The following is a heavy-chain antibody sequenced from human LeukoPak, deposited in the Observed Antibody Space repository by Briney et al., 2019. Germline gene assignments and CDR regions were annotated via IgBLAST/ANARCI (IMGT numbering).Heavy chain of an antibody. CDR3: ARERGYSGYDLGAFDI. J-gene: IGHJ3*02. D-gene: IGHD5-12*01. V-gene: IGHV1-18*01. CDR1: GYTFTSYG. Sequence: ASVKVSCKASGYTFTSYGISWVRQAPGQGLEWMGWISAYNGNTNYAQKLQGRVTMTTDTPTSTAHMELRSLRSDDTAVYYCARERGYSGYDLGAFDIWGQGTMVTVSS. CDR2: ISAYNGNT.